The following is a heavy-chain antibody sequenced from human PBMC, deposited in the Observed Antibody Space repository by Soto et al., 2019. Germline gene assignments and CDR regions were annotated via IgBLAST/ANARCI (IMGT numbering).Heavy chain of an antibody. CDR1: GGSFSGYY. V-gene: IGHV4-34*01. Sequence: QVQLQQWGAGLLKPSETLSLTCAVYGGSFSGYYWSGIRQPPGKGLGWIGEINHSGSTNYNPSLKSRVTISVDTSKNQFSLKLSSVTAADTAVYYCARDGPYYDFWSGYPTFDYWGQGTLVTVSS. CDR2: INHSGST. D-gene: IGHD3-3*01. CDR3: ARDGPYYDFWSGYPTFDY. J-gene: IGHJ4*02.